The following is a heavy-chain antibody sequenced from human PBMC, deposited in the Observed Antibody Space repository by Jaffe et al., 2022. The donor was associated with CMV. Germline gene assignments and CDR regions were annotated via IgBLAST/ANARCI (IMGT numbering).Heavy chain of an antibody. J-gene: IGHJ3*02. Sequence: QVQLQESGPGLVKPSETLSLTCTVSGGSISSYYWSWIRQPPGKGLEWIGYIYYSGSTNYNPSLKSRVTISVDTSKNQFSLKLSSVTAADTAVYYCARHIPPEIMITFGGVIYAFDIWGQGTMVTVSS. V-gene: IGHV4-59*08. CDR2: IYYSGST. CDR3: ARHIPPEIMITFGGVIYAFDI. CDR1: GGSISSYY. D-gene: IGHD3-16*01.